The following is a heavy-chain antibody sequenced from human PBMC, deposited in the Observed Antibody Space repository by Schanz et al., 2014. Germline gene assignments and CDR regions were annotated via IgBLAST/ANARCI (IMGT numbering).Heavy chain of an antibody. V-gene: IGHV1-3*04. CDR2: INTGSGDT. CDR1: GFTFSSYS. D-gene: IGHD2-21*01. CDR3: ARDLPYCDGGKCYSDGFDI. J-gene: IGHJ3*02. Sequence: QVQLLQFGGGVVQPGRSLRLSCAASGFTFSSYSMHWVRQAPGQRLEWMGWINTGSGDTKYSQNFQGRVTITRDTSASTAYMELSSLRSEDTAVYYCARDLPYCDGGKCYSDGFDIWGQGTLVTISS.